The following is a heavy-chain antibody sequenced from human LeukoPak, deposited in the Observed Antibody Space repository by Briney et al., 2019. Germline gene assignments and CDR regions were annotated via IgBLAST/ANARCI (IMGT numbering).Heavy chain of an antibody. J-gene: IGHJ4*02. CDR1: GGSISSSSYY. CDR2: IYYSGST. V-gene: IGHV4-39*07. CDR3: ARDPRAARPRLDY. Sequence: SETLSLTCTVSGGSISSSSYYWGWIRQPPGKGLEWIGSIYYSGSTYYNPSLKSRVTISVDTSKNQFSLKLSSVTAADTAVYYCARDPRAARPRLDYWGQGTLVTVSS. D-gene: IGHD6-6*01.